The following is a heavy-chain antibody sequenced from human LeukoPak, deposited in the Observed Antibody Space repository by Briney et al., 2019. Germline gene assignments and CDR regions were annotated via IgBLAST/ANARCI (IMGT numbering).Heavy chain of an antibody. V-gene: IGHV3-23*01. CDR1: GFTFGSYG. CDR2: ITPNADRT. CDR3: AIMHGYYDGSGYWVQ. D-gene: IGHD3-22*01. J-gene: IGHJ1*01. Sequence: GGSLKLSCAASGFTFGSYGMSWVRQAPGKGLEWVSFITPNADRTSYADSVEGRFTISRDNPRNTLYMQMNSLRDEDTALYYCAIMHGYYDGSGYWVQWGQGTLVTVSS.